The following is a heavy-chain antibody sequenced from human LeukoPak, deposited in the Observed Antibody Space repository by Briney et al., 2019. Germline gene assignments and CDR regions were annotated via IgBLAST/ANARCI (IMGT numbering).Heavy chain of an antibody. CDR1: GYTFNTYA. J-gene: IGHJ3*02. CDR3: ARTTRSWYEDNDAFDI. V-gene: IGHV1-3*01. Sequence: ASVKVSCTASGYTFNTYAIHWVRQAPGQRPEWMGWITAGNGNTKSSQKFQGRVTITRDKSASTAYMELSSLRSEDTAVYYCARTTRSWYEDNDAFDIWGQGTTVTVSS. CDR2: ITAGNGNT. D-gene: IGHD3-10*01.